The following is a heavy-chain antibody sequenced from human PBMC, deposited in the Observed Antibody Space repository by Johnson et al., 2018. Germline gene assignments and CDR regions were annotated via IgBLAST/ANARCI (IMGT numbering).Heavy chain of an antibody. D-gene: IGHD2-21*01. CDR2: MNPNSGNT. CDR3: ARGLLLEYYYYGMDV. Sequence: QLLQSGSEVKKPWSSVKVSCNASGGTFTSYDINWVRQATGQGLEWMGWMNPNSGNTGYAQKFQGRVTMTRNTSISTAYMELSRLRSEEPAVYYCARGLLLEYYYYGMDVWGQGTTVTVSS. CDR1: GGTFTSYD. J-gene: IGHJ6*02. V-gene: IGHV1-8*01.